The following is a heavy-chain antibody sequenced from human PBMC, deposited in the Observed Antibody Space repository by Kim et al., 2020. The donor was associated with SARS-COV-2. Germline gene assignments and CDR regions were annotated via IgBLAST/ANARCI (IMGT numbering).Heavy chain of an antibody. Sequence: GGSLRLSCAASGFTVSSNSMSWVRQAPGTGLEWVSVIYSGGSTYYADSVKGRFSISRDNSKNTVYLQMNSLRAEDTAVYYCARSDYGDLYFDYWGPGSLV. CDR1: GFTVSSNS. CDR2: IYSGGST. CDR3: ARSDYGDLYFDY. J-gene: IGHJ4*02. V-gene: IGHV3-53*01. D-gene: IGHD4-17*01.